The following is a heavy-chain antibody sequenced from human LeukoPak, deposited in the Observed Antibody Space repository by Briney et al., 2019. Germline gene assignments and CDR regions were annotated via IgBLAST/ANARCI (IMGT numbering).Heavy chain of an antibody. CDR3: AKSGGYGLIDY. CDR1: GGSISSNNYY. V-gene: IGHV4-39*01. Sequence: SETLSLTCTVSGGSISSNNYYWAWIRQPPGKGLEWIANIYYTGSTYYNPSLKNRVTISVDTSKNQFSLRLNSVTAADTAMYYCAKSGGYGLIDYWGQGTRVTVSS. J-gene: IGHJ4*02. CDR2: IYYTGST. D-gene: IGHD1-26*01.